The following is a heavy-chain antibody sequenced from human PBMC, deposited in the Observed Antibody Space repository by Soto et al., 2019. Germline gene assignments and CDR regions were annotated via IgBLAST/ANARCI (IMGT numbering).Heavy chain of an antibody. CDR1: GFTFSSYW. D-gene: IGHD3-3*01. V-gene: IGHV3-74*01. CDR2: INSDGSST. Sequence: EVQLVESGGGLVQPGGSLRLSCAASGFTFSSYWMHWVRQAPGKGLVWVSRINSDGSSTSYADSVKGRFTISRDNAKNTLYLQMNSLRAEDTAVYYCARESPDFWSGYFSAGRPNGMDVWGQGTTVTVSS. J-gene: IGHJ6*02. CDR3: ARESPDFWSGYFSAGRPNGMDV.